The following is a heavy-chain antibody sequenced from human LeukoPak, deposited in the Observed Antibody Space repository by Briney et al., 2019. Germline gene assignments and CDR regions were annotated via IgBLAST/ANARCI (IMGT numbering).Heavy chain of an antibody. CDR3: ASEPYDFWSRPQYYFDY. Sequence: ASVKVSCKASGYTLTSYAMNWVRQAPGQGLEWMGWINTNTGNPTYAQGFTGRFVFSLDTSVSTAYLQISSLKAEDTAVYYCASEPYDFWSRPQYYFDYWGQGTLVTVPS. V-gene: IGHV7-4-1*02. CDR2: INTNTGNP. J-gene: IGHJ4*02. D-gene: IGHD3-3*01. CDR1: GYTLTSYA.